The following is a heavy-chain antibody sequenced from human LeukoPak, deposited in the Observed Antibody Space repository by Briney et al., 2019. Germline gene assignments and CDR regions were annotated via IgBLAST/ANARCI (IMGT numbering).Heavy chain of an antibody. CDR2: IYYSGST. Sequence: KPSETLSLTCTVSGGSISSYYWSWIRQPPGKGLEWIGYIYYSGSTNYNPSLKSRVTISVDTSKNQFSLKLSSVTAADTAVYYCARISPRITIFGVVPRVFDYWGQGTLVTVSS. J-gene: IGHJ4*02. D-gene: IGHD3-3*01. V-gene: IGHV4-59*01. CDR3: ARISPRITIFGVVPRVFDY. CDR1: GGSISSYY.